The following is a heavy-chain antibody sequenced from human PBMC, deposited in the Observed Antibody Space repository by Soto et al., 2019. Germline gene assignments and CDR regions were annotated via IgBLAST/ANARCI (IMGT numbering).Heavy chain of an antibody. J-gene: IGHJ4*02. CDR2: IYPGDSDT. V-gene: IGHV5-51*01. D-gene: IGHD1-20*01. Sequence: GESLKISCKVSGYSFSNYWIGWVRQMPGKGLEWMGIIYPGDSDTRVSPSFQGQVTISADKSISTAYLQWSSLKVSDTAIYYCARPYYNWNYVDYWGQGTLVTVSS. CDR1: GYSFSNYW. CDR3: ARPYYNWNYVDY.